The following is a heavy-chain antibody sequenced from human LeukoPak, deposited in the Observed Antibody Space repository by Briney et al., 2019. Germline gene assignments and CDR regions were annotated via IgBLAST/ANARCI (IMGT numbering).Heavy chain of an antibody. CDR2: ISSSGNTI. CDR1: GSTFSSYE. CDR3: ARERGYSGYDYFIDSPSDY. J-gene: IGHJ4*02. Sequence: GGSLRLSCAASGSTFSSYEMNWVRQAPGKGLEWVSYISSSGNTIYYGDSVKGRFTISRDNAKNSLYLQMNSLRAEDTAVYYCARERGYSGYDYFIDSPSDYWGQGTLVTVSS. D-gene: IGHD5-12*01. V-gene: IGHV3-48*03.